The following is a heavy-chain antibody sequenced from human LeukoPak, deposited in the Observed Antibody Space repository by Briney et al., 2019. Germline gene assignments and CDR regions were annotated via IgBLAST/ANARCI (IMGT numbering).Heavy chain of an antibody. CDR3: VLGAYWNDDKNAFHI. D-gene: IGHD1-1*01. CDR2: IGATGDT. J-gene: IGHJ3*02. V-gene: IGHV3-13*01. CDR1: GLTFSSYD. Sequence: GGSLRLSCAASGLTFSSYDMHWVRQPPGKGLEWVSSIGATGDTYYAGSVKGRFTVSRDNAKKSLYLQMSSLRVEDTAVYFCVLGAYWNDDKNAFHIWGPGTMVTVSS.